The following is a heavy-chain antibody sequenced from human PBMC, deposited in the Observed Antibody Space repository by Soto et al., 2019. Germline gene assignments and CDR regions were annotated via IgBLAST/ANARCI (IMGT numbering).Heavy chain of an antibody. CDR2: ISSSSSNI. D-gene: IGHD3-22*01. CDR3: ARASPMISTSYYFDY. V-gene: IGHV3-48*02. Sequence: GGSLRLSCAASGFTFSQYSMNWVRQAPGKGLEWVSYISSSSSNIYCADSVKGRFTISRDNAKNSLYLHMNSLRDEDTAVYYCARASPMISTSYYFDYWGQGTLVTVS. CDR1: GFTFSQYS. J-gene: IGHJ4*02.